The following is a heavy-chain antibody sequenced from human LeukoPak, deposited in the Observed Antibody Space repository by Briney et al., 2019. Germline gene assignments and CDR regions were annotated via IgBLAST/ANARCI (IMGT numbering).Heavy chain of an antibody. Sequence: PSDTLSLTCTVSGGSIRSYYWTWIRQPAPNGPQWIGRIHASGSPNYNPSHQSRVNMSVATSKNQSSLRLNSVTAADTAVYYCARVTDPRYNWFDPWGQGTLVTVSS. V-gene: IGHV4-4*07. CDR1: GGSIRSYY. J-gene: IGHJ5*02. CDR3: ARVTDPRYNWFDP. D-gene: IGHD2-21*02. CDR2: IHASGSP.